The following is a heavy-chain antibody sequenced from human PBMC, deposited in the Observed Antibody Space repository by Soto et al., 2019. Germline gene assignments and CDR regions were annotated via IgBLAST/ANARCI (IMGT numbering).Heavy chain of an antibody. D-gene: IGHD4-17*01. CDR2: IKSSFDGGAV. CDR1: GFNFHNDW. J-gene: IGHJ4*02. Sequence: EVQLVESGGGLVMPGGSLRLSCTASGFNFHNDWMSWVRQAPGKGLEWVGRIKSSFDGGAVDYAAPVQGRFIISRDESETTLYLQMTSLKTDDTALYYCVTEQYFDHGDYEGYYFDFWGQGTLVSVSS. V-gene: IGHV3-15*01. CDR3: VTEQYFDHGDYEGYYFDF.